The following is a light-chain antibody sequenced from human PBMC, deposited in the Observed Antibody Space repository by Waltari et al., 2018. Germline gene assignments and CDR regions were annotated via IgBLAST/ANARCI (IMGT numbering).Light chain of an antibody. CDR2: DAS. CDR1: QSVSSY. Sequence: EIVLTQSPATLSLSPGERATLSCRASQSVSSYLAWYQQKPGQAPRLLIYDASNRATGIPARFSGGGSGTDFTLTISSLEPEDLAVYYCQQRSNWLLTFGGGTKVEIK. CDR3: QQRSNWLLT. V-gene: IGKV3-11*01. J-gene: IGKJ4*01.